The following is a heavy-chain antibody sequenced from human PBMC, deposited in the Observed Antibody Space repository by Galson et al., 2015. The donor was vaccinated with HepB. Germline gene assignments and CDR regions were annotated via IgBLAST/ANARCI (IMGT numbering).Heavy chain of an antibody. Sequence: SLRLSCAASGFTFSSYGMTWVRQAPGKGLEWVAAIRDRGTTTYYADSVKGRFTISRDNSKNTLYLQMNRLRPEDTALYYCAKDVEIPVAATPYYYYMDVWGKGTTVTVSS. J-gene: IGHJ6*03. CDR3: AKDVEIPVAATPYYYYMDV. CDR2: IRDRGTTT. CDR1: GFTFSSYG. D-gene: IGHD6-19*01. V-gene: IGHV3-23*01.